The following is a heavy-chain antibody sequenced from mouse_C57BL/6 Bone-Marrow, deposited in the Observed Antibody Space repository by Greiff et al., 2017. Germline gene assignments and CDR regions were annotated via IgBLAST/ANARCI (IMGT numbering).Heavy chain of an antibody. CDR3: ARRSMDY. V-gene: IGHV1-19*01. CDR1: GYTFTDSY. J-gene: IGHJ4*01. Sequence: EVKLMESGPVLVKPGASVKMSCKASGYTFTDSYMNWVKQSHGKSLEWIGVINPYNGGTSYNQKVKGKATLTVDKSSSTAYMELNSLTSEDSAVYYCARRSMDYWGQGTSVTVSS. CDR2: INPYNGGT.